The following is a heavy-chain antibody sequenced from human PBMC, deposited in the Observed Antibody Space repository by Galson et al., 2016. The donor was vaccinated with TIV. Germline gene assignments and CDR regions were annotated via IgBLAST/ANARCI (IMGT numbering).Heavy chain of an antibody. CDR3: ARGVLSGSWDKSDWHGMDV. CDR2: IHRDDYT. Sequence: CAASGFIASSYYINWVRQAPGQGLEWISFIHRDDYTYYVASVKGRVIISSDKSKNTVYLQMNNLGAEDTAVYYCARGVLSGSWDKSDWHGMDVWGQGTTVTVSS. J-gene: IGHJ6*02. V-gene: IGHV3-53*01. D-gene: IGHD3-3*01. CDR1: GFIASSYY.